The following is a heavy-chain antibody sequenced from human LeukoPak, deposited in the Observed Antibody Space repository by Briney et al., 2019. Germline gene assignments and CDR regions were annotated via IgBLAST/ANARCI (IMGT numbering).Heavy chain of an antibody. V-gene: IGHV3-74*01. CDR3: ARPGEQRPIDY. D-gene: IGHD6-25*01. J-gene: IGHJ4*02. CDR2: INSDGSST. CDR1: GFTLSSYW. Sequence: GGSLRLSCAASGFTLSSYWMHWVRQAPGEGLVWVSRINSDGSSTSYADSVKGRFTIYRDNAKNTLYLQMNSLTAEDTAMYYCARPGEQRPIDYWGQGTLVTVAP.